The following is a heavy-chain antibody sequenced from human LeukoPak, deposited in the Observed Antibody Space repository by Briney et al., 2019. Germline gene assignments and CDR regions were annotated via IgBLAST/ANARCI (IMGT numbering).Heavy chain of an antibody. Sequence: GGSLRLSCAASGFTFSSSAMSWVRQAPGKGLEWVSAISNNGGYTYYADSVQGRFTISRDNSKSTLCLQMNNLRLEDTALYYCVKDAWPRNGIFDPFDIWGQGTLVTVSS. J-gene: IGHJ3*02. V-gene: IGHV3-23*01. CDR3: VKDAWPRNGIFDPFDI. D-gene: IGHD2-8*01. CDR1: GFTFSSSA. CDR2: ISNNGGYT.